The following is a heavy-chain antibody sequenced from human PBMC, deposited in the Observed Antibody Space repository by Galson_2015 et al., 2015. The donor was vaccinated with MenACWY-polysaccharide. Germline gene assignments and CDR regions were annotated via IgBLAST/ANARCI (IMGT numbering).Heavy chain of an antibody. V-gene: IGHV3-72*01. CDR3: ASVSGAYYFDY. CDR2: IRKSVNSYTT. Sequence: SLRLSCAASGFTFSDHYMDWVRQAPGRGLEWVGRIRKSVNSYTTEYAASVKGRFTISRDDSKISLYLQMNSLKTEDTAVYYCASVSGAYYFDYWGQGALVTVSS. CDR1: GFTFSDHY. D-gene: IGHD6-25*01. J-gene: IGHJ4*02.